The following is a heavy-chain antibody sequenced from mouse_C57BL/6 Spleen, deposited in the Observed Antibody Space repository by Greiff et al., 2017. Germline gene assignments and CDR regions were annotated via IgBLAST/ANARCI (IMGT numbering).Heavy chain of an antibody. D-gene: IGHD2-4*01. CDR2: INYDGSST. V-gene: IGHV5-16*01. J-gene: IGHJ4*01. Sequence: EVQLVESEGGLVQPGSSMKLSCTASGFTFSDYYMAWVRQVPEKGLEWVANINYDGSSTYYLDSLKSRFIISRDNAKNILYLQMSSLKSEDTATYYCARADYDVGAMDYWGQGTSVTVSS. CDR3: ARADYDVGAMDY. CDR1: GFTFSDYY.